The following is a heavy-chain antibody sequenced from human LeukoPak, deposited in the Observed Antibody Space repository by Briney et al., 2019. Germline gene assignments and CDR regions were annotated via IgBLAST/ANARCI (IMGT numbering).Heavy chain of an antibody. D-gene: IGHD2-8*01. CDR3: GGVFDF. V-gene: IGHV3-74*01. Sequence: PGGSLRLSCAASGFTFSNSWTHWVRQAPGKGLMWVSGIKDDGTTTFYADSVKGRFSISIDSAKNTLYLQMNSLTVDDSGVYYCGGVFDFWGQGGLVTVSS. CDR2: IKDDGTTT. J-gene: IGHJ4*02. CDR1: GFTFSNSW.